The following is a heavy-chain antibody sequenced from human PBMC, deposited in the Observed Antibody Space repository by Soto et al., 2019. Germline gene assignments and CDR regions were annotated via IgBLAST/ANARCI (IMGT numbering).Heavy chain of an antibody. Sequence: QVQLQESGPGLVKPSQTLSLTCTVSGGSISSSEYYWSWIRQHPGKGLEWVGYISYSGSTSYNPSLKSRTSMCVDTSNNRFSLRLSAVTAADTATYYCARLSVGVGRNPNWFEPWGQGTLVSVSS. CDR3: ARLSVGVGRNPNWFEP. V-gene: IGHV4-31*03. J-gene: IGHJ5*02. D-gene: IGHD2-21*01. CDR1: GGSISSSEYY. CDR2: ISYSGST.